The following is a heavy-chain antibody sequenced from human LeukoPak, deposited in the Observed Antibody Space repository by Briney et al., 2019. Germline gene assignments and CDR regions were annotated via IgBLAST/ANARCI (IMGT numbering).Heavy chain of an antibody. CDR3: ATPNRFSYGFFDS. V-gene: IGHV4-39*01. Sequence: SETLSLTCTVSGGSVSSSRSYWGWIRQSPVKGLEWSGSFYFSGSTYYNPSLKSRVSISLDTSKNQFSLKLTSVTAADTAVYYCATPNRFSYGFFDSWGQGILVTVSS. CDR2: FYFSGST. D-gene: IGHD5-18*01. J-gene: IGHJ4*02. CDR1: GGSVSSSRSY.